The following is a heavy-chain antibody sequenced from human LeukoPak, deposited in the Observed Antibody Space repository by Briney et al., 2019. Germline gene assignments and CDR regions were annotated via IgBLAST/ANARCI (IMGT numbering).Heavy chain of an antibody. D-gene: IGHD7-27*01. J-gene: IGHJ4*02. CDR1: GASVSSGNYY. Sequence: KTSETLSLTCTVSGASVSSGNYYWSWIRQPAGKGLEWIGRIYTSGTTNYNPSLKSRVTIPVDTSENQFSLKLSSVTAADTAVYYCASRNWGSAVDYWGQGTLVTVSS. V-gene: IGHV4-61*02. CDR2: IYTSGTT. CDR3: ASRNWGSAVDY.